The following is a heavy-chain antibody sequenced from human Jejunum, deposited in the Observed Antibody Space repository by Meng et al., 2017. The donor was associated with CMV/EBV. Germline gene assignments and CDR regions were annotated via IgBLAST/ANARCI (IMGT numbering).Heavy chain of an antibody. D-gene: IGHD2-2*01. CDR1: FTSYT. CDR2: ISTHSSYI. CDR3: ASGFCGSTTCYREFDY. Sequence: FTSYTMSWVRQVPGKGLKWVSSISTHSSYISYADSVKGRFTISRDNAKNSLYLQMDSLRAEDTAVYYCASGFCGSTTCYREFDYWGQGTLVTVSS. J-gene: IGHJ4*02. V-gene: IGHV3-21*01.